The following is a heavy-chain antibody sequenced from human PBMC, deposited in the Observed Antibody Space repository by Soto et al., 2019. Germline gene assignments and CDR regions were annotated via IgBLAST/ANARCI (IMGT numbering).Heavy chain of an antibody. J-gene: IGHJ4*02. CDR1: GGSITMSTDY. CDR2: VSYRGST. Sequence: PSETLSLTCTVSGGSITMSTDYWSWIRQPPGKGLEWLGYVSYRGSTNHNPSLKSRVTISVDTSKNHFSLKLSSVTAADTAFYYCARLFCTSISCYVDNWGQGTLVTVSS. V-gene: IGHV4-61*03. D-gene: IGHD2-2*01. CDR3: ARLFCTSISCYVDN.